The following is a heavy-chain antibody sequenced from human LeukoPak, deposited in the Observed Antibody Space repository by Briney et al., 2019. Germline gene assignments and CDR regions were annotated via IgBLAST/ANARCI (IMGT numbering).Heavy chain of an antibody. J-gene: IGHJ4*02. D-gene: IGHD3-22*01. CDR3: AKGGGSGYYYSPDDY. CDR2: ISSSGSTI. V-gene: IGHV3-48*03. CDR1: GFTFSSYE. Sequence: HAGGSLRLSCAASGFTFSSYEMNWVRQAPGKGLEWVSYISSSGSTIYYADSVKGRFTISRDNAKNSLYLQMNSLRAEDTAVYYCAKGGGSGYYYSPDDYWGQGTLVTVSS.